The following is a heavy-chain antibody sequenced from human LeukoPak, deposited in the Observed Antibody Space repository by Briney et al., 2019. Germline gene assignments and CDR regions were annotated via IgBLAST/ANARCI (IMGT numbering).Heavy chain of an antibody. D-gene: IGHD4-17*01. V-gene: IGHV5-51*01. Sequence: GESLKISCKGSGYSFTTYWIGWVRQMPGKGLEWMGIIYPGDSDPRYSPSFQGQVTISADKSISTAYLQWSSLKASDTATYYCARRDTVKTFDYWGQGTLVTVSS. CDR2: IYPGDSDP. CDR3: ARRDTVKTFDY. CDR1: GYSFTTYW. J-gene: IGHJ4*02.